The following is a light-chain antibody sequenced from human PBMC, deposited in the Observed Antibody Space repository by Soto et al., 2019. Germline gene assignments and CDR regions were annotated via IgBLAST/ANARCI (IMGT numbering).Light chain of an antibody. Sequence: EIVLTQSPGTLSLSPGERATLSCRASQSVSSSYLAWYQQKPGPAPRLLIHGASTRAAGIPDRFTGSGSGTDVTLTIRRLEPEDFAVYYCQQYGGSHMYTFGQGTKLEIK. J-gene: IGKJ2*01. V-gene: IGKV3-20*01. CDR3: QQYGGSHMYT. CDR1: QSVSSSY. CDR2: GAS.